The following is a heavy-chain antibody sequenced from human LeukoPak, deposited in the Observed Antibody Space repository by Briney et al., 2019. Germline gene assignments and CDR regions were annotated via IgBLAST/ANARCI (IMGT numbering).Heavy chain of an antibody. CDR3: TTYKNWVAGDV. CDR1: GFTFNNYA. V-gene: IGHV3-7*01. D-gene: IGHD7-27*01. Sequence: GGSLRLSCAASGFTFNNYAMSWVRQAPGKGPEWVATIKQDGSEEHYVDSVKGRFTVSRDNARNSLFLQMNSLRVEDTAVYYCTTYKNWVAGDVWGQGTTVSVSS. J-gene: IGHJ6*02. CDR2: IKQDGSEE.